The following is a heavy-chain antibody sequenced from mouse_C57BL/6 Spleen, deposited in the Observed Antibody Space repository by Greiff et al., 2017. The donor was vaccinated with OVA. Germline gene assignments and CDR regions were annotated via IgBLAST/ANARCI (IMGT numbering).Heavy chain of an antibody. CDR1: GYTLTGYW. CDR2: ILPGSGST. D-gene: IGHD1-1*01. Sequence: QVQLQQSGAELMKPGASVKLSCKATGYTLTGYWIAWVKQRPGHGLEWIGEILPGSGSTNYNEKFKGKATFTADTSSNTAYMQLSSLTTEDSAIYYCASGGINRLLPLDYWGQGTTLTVSS. CDR3: ASGGINRLLPLDY. J-gene: IGHJ2*01. V-gene: IGHV1-9*01.